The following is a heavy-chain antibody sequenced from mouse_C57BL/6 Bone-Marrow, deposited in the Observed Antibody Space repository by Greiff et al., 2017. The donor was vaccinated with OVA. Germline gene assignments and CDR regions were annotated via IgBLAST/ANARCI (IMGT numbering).Heavy chain of an antibody. CDR3: ARGDWDRYFDV. Sequence: QVQLQQSGAELVRPGTSVKMSCKASGYTFTNYWIGWAKQRPGHGLAWIGDIYPGGGYTNYNEKFKSKATLTVDKPSSTAYMQLSSLTSEDSAVYYCARGDWDRYFDVWGTGTTVTVSS. CDR1: GYTFTNYW. J-gene: IGHJ1*03. V-gene: IGHV1-63*01. CDR2: IYPGGGYT. D-gene: IGHD4-1*01.